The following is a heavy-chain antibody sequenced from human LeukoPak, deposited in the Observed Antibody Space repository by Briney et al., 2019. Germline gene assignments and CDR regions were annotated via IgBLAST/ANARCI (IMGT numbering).Heavy chain of an antibody. V-gene: IGHV1-18*01. D-gene: IGHD3-3*01. CDR2: ISAYNGNT. J-gene: IGHJ4*02. CDR3: AREKDYDFWSGYYTDY. CDR1: GYTFTSYG. Sequence: ASVKVSCKASGYTFTSYGISWVRQAPGQGREWMGWISAYNGNTNYAQKLQGRVTMTTDTSTSTAYMELRSLRSDDTAVYYCAREKDYDFWSGYYTDYWGQGTLVTVSS.